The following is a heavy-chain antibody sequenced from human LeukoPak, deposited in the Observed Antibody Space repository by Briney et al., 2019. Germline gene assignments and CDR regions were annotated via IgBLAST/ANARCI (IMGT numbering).Heavy chain of an antibody. CDR2: IYTSGST. V-gene: IGHV4-59*10. CDR1: GGSFSGYY. D-gene: IGHD4-11*01. CDR3: AREVYYDYSNYYYYYYMDV. Sequence: SETLSLTCAVYGGSFSGYYWSWIRQPAGKGLEWIGRIYTSGSTNYNPSLKSRVTMSVDTSKNQFSLKLSSVTAADTAVYYCAREVYYDYSNYYYYYYMDVWGKGTTVTVSS. J-gene: IGHJ6*03.